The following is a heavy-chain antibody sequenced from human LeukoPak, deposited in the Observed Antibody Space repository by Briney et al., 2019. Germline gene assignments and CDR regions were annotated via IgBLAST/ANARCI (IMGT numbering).Heavy chain of an antibody. Sequence: SGTLSLTCAVSGGSISSSNWWSWVRQPPGKGLEWIGEIYHSGSTNYNPSLKSRVTISVDKSKNQFSLKLSSVTAADTAVYYCARDQVECTGGTCQSRVGFDFWGQGTLVTVSS. D-gene: IGHD2-8*02. CDR3: ARDQVECTGGTCQSRVGFDF. J-gene: IGHJ4*02. V-gene: IGHV4-4*02. CDR2: IYHSGST. CDR1: GGSISSSNW.